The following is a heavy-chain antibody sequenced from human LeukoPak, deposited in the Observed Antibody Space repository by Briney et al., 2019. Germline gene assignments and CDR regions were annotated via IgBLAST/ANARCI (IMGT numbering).Heavy chain of an antibody. Sequence: SETLSLTCAVYGGSFSGYYWSWIRQPPGKGLEWIGEINHSGSTNYNPSLKSRVTISVDTSKNQFSPKLGSVTAADTAVYYCARARGQWLTALTYNWFDPWGKGTLVTVSS. CDR1: GGSFSGYY. CDR2: INHSGST. CDR3: ARARGQWLTALTYNWFDP. J-gene: IGHJ5*02. D-gene: IGHD6-19*01. V-gene: IGHV4-34*01.